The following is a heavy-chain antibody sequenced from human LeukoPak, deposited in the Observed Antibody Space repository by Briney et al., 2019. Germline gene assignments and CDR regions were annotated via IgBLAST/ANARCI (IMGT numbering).Heavy chain of an antibody. CDR1: GFTFTDYF. Sequence: GGSLRLSCVASGFTFTDYFMSWVRQAPGKGLEWVASIKHNGGEKYYVDSVKGRFTISRANAKNSLYLEMSSLRVEDTAVYYCARDRGWRTSGYYLYHFDYWGQGTLVTFAS. D-gene: IGHD3-22*01. CDR3: ARDRGWRTSGYYLYHFDY. J-gene: IGHJ4*02. V-gene: IGHV3-7*01. CDR2: IKHNGGEK.